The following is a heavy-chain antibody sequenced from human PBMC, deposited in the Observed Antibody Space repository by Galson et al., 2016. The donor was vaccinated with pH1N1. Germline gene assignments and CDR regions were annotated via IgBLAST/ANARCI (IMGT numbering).Heavy chain of an antibody. D-gene: IGHD4-17*01. CDR2: IYWNDDK. CDR3: AHSLYGDYVGWFDP. Sequence: PALVKPTQTPTLTCTFSGFSLSTSGVGVGWIRQPPGKALEWLALIYWNDDKRYSPSLKSRLTITKDISKNQVVLTMTNMDPVDTATYYCAHSLYGDYVGWFDPWGQGTLVTVSS. CDR1: GFSLSTSGVG. J-gene: IGHJ5*02. V-gene: IGHV2-5*01.